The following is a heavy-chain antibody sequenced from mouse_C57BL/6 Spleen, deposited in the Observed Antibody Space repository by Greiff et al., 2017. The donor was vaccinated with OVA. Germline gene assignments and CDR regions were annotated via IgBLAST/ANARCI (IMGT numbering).Heavy chain of an antibody. CDR2: IDPSDSYT. CDR3: ARGGDEGDFDV. Sequence: QVQLQQPGAELVMPGASVKLSCKASGYTFTSYWMHWVKQRPGQGLEWIGEIDPSDSYTNYNQKFKGKSTLTVDKSSSTAYMQLSSLTSEDSAVYYCARGGDEGDFDVWGTGTTVTVSS. V-gene: IGHV1-69*01. CDR1: GYTFTSYW. J-gene: IGHJ1*03.